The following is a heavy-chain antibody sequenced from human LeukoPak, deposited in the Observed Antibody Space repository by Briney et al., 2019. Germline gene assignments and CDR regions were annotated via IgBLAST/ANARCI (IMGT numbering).Heavy chain of an antibody. J-gene: IGHJ4*02. D-gene: IGHD4-17*01. CDR3: AKDIYGDYDFYYFDY. V-gene: IGHV3-23*01. Sequence: GGSLRLSCAASGFTFSSYAMSWVRQAPGKGLEWVSAISGSGGSTYYADSVKGRFTISRDNAKNSLYLQMNSLRAEDTALYYCAKDIYGDYDFYYFDYWGQGTLVTVSS. CDR2: ISGSGGST. CDR1: GFTFSSYA.